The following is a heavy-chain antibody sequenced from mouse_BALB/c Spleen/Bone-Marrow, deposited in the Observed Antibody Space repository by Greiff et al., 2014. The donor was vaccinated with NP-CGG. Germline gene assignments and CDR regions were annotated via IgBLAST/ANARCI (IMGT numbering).Heavy chain of an antibody. CDR2: ISSGGST. CDR1: GFTFSSYA. Sequence: EVQRVESGGGLVKPGGSLKLSCAASGFTFSSYAMSWVRQTPEKRLERVASISSGGSTYYPDSVKGRFTISRDNARNILYLQMSSLRSEDTAMYYCARGGGYYYAMDYWGQGTSVTVSS. J-gene: IGHJ4*01. CDR3: ARGGGYYYAMDY. V-gene: IGHV5-6-5*01.